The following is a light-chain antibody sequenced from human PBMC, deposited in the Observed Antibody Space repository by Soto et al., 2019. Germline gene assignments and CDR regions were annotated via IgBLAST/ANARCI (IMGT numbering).Light chain of an antibody. CDR1: ESIDTW. Sequence: TQSPSTLSASVGDGVTITCRASESIDTWLAWYQQKPGKSPKLLIYGASNLERGVPSRFRGSGSGTEFTLSISRLQPDDFATYFCQQYNNFSYTFGPGTKVDIK. V-gene: IGKV1-5*01. CDR3: QQYNNFSYT. J-gene: IGKJ2*01. CDR2: GAS.